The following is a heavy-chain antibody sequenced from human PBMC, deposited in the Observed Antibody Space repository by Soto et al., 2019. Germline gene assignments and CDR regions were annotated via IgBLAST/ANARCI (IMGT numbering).Heavy chain of an antibody. J-gene: IGHJ3*02. Sequence: PSETLSLTCTVSGGSISSYYWSWIPQPPGKGLEWIGYIYYSGSTNYNHSLKSRATISVDTSKNQFSLKLSSVTAADTAVYYCARDLRNAFDIWGQGTMVTVSS. CDR1: GGSISSYY. CDR3: ARDLRNAFDI. CDR2: IYYSGST. V-gene: IGHV4-59*01. D-gene: IGHD5-12*01.